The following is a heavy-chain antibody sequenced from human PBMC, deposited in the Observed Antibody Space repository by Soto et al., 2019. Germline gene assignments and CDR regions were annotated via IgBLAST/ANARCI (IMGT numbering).Heavy chain of an antibody. CDR2: IYWNDDK. V-gene: IGHV2-5*01. CDR1: GFALSTSGVG. Sequence: QITLKESGPTLVKPTQTLTLTCTFSGFALSTSGVGVGWIRQSPGKALEWVALIYWNDDKRYSPSLKSRLTIPKDTSKNQLVLTMTNGDLVDTATYSWAPTLSPADYVSGYFDPWGRGTLAPFSS. CDR3: APTLSPADYVSGYFDP. J-gene: IGHJ2*01. D-gene: IGHD3-16*01.